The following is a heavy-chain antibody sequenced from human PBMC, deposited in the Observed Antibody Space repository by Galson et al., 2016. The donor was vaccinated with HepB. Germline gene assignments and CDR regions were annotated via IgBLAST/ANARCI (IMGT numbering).Heavy chain of an antibody. D-gene: IGHD2-2*01. Sequence: SVKVSCKASGYRLNSYGISWVRQAPGQGLEWIGWISAYNGNTYYAERLQGRLTMTTDTSTSTAYLELRRLRSDDTAVYYCARDVEVLPGVAFYYNDMDVWGQGTTVTVSS. CDR1: GYRLNSYG. J-gene: IGHJ6*02. CDR2: ISAYNGNT. V-gene: IGHV1-18*01. CDR3: ARDVEVLPGVAFYYNDMDV.